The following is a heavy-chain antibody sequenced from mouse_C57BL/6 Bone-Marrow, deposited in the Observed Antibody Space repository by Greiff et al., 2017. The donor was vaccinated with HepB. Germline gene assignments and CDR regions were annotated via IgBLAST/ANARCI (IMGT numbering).Heavy chain of an antibody. CDR2: IRPSDSNT. V-gene: IGHV1-74*01. CDR1: GYTFTSYC. CDR3: GECGDYEA. D-gene: IGHD2-4*01. Sequence: VQLQQSGAELVKPGASVKLSCKASGYTFTSYCMHWVKQRPGQGLEWIGRIRPSDSNTNYNQKFKGKATLTADKSSSTVYMLISSLTSEDSAVYYCGECGDYEAGGQGTLVTVSA. J-gene: IGHJ3*01.